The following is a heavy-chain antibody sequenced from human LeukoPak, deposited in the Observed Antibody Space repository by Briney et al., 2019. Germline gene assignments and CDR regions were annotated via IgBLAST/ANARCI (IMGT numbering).Heavy chain of an antibody. Sequence: PGGSLRLSCAASGFPISTNGMSWVRQAPGKGLEWVSGIVGGDGGTYYADSVKGRFIISRDNSKNTLYVQMNSLRAEDTAVYYCAKDRCSNGVGCYYYYMDVWGKGTTVTISS. J-gene: IGHJ6*03. V-gene: IGHV3-23*01. D-gene: IGHD2-8*01. CDR1: GFPISTNG. CDR3: AKDRCSNGVGCYYYYMDV. CDR2: IVGGDGGT.